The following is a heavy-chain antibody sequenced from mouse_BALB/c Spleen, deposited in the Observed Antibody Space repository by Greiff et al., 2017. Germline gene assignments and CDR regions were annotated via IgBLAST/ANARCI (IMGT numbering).Heavy chain of an antibody. CDR1: GFSLTSYG. D-gene: IGHD2-1*01. CDR2: IWAGGST. Sequence: VKLMESGPGLVAPSQSLSITCTVSGFSLTSYGVHWVRQPPGKGLEWLGVIWAGGSTNYNSALMSRLSISKDNSKSQVFLKMNSLQTDDTAMYYCAREGGIYSGFAYWGQGTLVTVSA. J-gene: IGHJ3*01. V-gene: IGHV2-9*02. CDR3: AREGGIYSGFAY.